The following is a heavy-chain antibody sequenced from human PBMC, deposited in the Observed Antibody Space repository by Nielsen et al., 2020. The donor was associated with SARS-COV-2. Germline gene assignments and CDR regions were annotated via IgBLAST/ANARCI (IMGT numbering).Heavy chain of an antibody. CDR3: ARDHNPPTF. D-gene: IGHD2/OR15-2a*01. CDR2: INQDGSEK. J-gene: IGHJ4*02. Sequence: GESLKISCVASGFTFGRYCMSWVRQAPGKGLEWVTNINQDGSEKYYVDSVKGRFTISRDNAGNSLFLQMNSLREDDTAVYFCARDHNPPTFWGQGTLVTVSS. V-gene: IGHV3-7*03. CDR1: GFTFGRYC.